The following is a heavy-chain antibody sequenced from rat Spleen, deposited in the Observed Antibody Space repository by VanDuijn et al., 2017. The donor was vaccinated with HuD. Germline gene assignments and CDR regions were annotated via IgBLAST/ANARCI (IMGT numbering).Heavy chain of an antibody. Sequence: QVQLKESGPGLVQPSQTLSLTCTVSGLSLTSNSVSWIRQPPGKGLEWMGVIWSHGGTDYNSAIKSRLTSSRDTSKSQVFLKMNILQTEDTAMYFCARGSAFFDYWSQGVMVTVSS. J-gene: IGHJ2*01. CDR2: IWSHGGT. V-gene: IGHV2-47*01. CDR1: GLSLTSNS. D-gene: IGHD3-3*01. CDR3: ARGSAFFDY.